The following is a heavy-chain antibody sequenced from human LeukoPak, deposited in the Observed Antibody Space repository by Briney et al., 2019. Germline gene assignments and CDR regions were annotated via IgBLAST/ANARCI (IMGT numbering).Heavy chain of an antibody. CDR3: ARAIAVAGPFDY. CDR2: IWYDGGNK. D-gene: IGHD6-19*01. Sequence: PGGSLRLSCAASGFTFSSYGMHWVRQAPGKGLEWVAVIWYDGGNKYYADSVKGRFTISRDNSKNTLYLQMNSLRAEDTAVYYCARAIAVAGPFDYWGQGTLVTVSS. V-gene: IGHV3-33*01. J-gene: IGHJ4*02. CDR1: GFTFSSYG.